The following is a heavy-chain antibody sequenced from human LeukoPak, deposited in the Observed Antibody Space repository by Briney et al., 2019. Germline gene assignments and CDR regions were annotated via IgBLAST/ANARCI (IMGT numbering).Heavy chain of an antibody. CDR2: IHYSGTT. J-gene: IGHJ4*02. CDR3: ARVINDYGDYAIDY. CDR1: TYLISSGYY. Sequence: SETLSLTCTVSTYLISSGYYWSWIRQPPGKGLEWIGYIHYSGTTNQKSSLKSRVTISVDTSKNQFSLKLSSVTAADTAVYYCARVINDYGDYAIDYWGQGTLVTVSS. D-gene: IGHD4-17*01. V-gene: IGHV4-59*08.